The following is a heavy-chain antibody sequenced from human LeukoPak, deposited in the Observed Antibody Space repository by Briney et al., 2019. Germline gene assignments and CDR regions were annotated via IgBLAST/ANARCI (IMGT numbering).Heavy chain of an antibody. V-gene: IGHV4-34*01. J-gene: IGHJ4*02. CDR1: GGSFSGYY. D-gene: IGHD2-15*01. Sequence: SETLSLTCAVYGGSFSGYYWSWIRQPPGKGLEWIGEINHSGSTNYNPSLKSRVTISVDTSKNQFSLKLSSVTAADTAVYYCASGGYCSGGSCHSPPAYWGQGTLVTVSS. CDR2: INHSGST. CDR3: ASGGYCSGGSCHSPPAY.